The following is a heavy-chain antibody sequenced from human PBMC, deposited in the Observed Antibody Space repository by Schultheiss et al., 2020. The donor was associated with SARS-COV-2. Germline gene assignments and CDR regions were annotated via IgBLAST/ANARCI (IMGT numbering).Heavy chain of an antibody. Sequence: GGSLRLSCAASGFTFSSYAMHWVRQAPGKGLEYVSAISSNGGSTYYADSVKGRFTISRDNSKNTLYLQMNSLRGEDTAVYYCAGGGGKRITGTLNWGQGTLVTVSS. D-gene: IGHD1-7*01. CDR3: AGGGGKRITGTLN. J-gene: IGHJ4*02. CDR1: GFTFSSYA. CDR2: ISSNGGST. V-gene: IGHV3-64*04.